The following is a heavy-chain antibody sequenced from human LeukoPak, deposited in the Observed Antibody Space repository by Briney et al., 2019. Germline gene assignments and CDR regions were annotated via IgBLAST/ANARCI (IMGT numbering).Heavy chain of an antibody. J-gene: IGHJ6*03. CDR1: GYPFSSYD. D-gene: IGHD2-2*01. V-gene: IGHV1-8*01. CDR2: VKPNSGNT. CDR3: ARGGERCSSTSCYYYYYMDV. Sequence: SVKVSCQASGYPFSSYDINWVRQATGQGLEWMGWVKPNSGNTGYAQKFQGRVTMTRNTSISTAYMELSSLRSEDTAVYYCARGGERCSSTSCYYYYYMDVWGKGTTVTVSS.